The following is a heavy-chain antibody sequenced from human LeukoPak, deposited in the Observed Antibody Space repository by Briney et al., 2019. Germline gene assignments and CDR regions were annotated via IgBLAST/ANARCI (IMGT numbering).Heavy chain of an antibody. Sequence: SETLSLTCTVSGGSISTYYWSWIRQPPGKGLEWIGYIYHSGSTYYNPSLKSRVTISVDRSKNQFSLKLSSATAADTAVYYCAREGIAALYWGQGTLVTVSS. CDR2: IYHSGST. CDR1: GGSISTYY. J-gene: IGHJ4*02. D-gene: IGHD6-13*01. CDR3: AREGIAALY. V-gene: IGHV4-59*12.